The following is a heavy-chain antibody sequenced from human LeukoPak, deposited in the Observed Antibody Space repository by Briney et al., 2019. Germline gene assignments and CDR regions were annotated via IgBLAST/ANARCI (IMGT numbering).Heavy chain of an antibody. J-gene: IGHJ4*02. V-gene: IGHV3-48*01. CDR3: AREVVGLDY. D-gene: IGHD3/OR15-3a*01. Sequence: GGSLRLSCAASGFTFSTYGMIWVRQAPGKGLEWVSYISRSSNTIQYADSVRGRFTISRDNAKNSLYLQMNSLRAEDTAVYYCAREVVGLDYWGQGTLVTVSS. CDR2: ISRSSNTI. CDR1: GFTFSTYG.